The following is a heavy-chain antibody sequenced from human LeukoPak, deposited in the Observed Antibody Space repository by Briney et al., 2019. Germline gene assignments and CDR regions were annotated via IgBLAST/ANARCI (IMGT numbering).Heavy chain of an antibody. Sequence: PGRSLRLSCAASGFTFSSYAMHWVRQAPGKGLEWVAVISYDGSNKYYADSVKGRFTISRDNSKNTLYPQMNSLRAEDTAVYYCARDQDIVVVPAATDAFDIWGQGALVTVSS. V-gene: IGHV3-30*01. J-gene: IGHJ4*02. D-gene: IGHD2-2*01. CDR3: ARDQDIVVVPAATDAFDI. CDR1: GFTFSSYA. CDR2: ISYDGSNK.